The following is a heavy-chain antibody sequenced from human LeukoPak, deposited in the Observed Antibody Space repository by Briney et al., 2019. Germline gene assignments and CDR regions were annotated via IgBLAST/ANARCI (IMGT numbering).Heavy chain of an antibody. J-gene: IGHJ4*02. CDR1: GFTLNTYG. V-gene: IGHV3-30*02. D-gene: IGHD2-2*01. CDR3: AKSQDQLLVYYFDY. CDR2: IRYDGSNK. Sequence: GGSLGLSCAASGFTLNTYGMHWVRQAPGKGLEWVAFIRYDGSNKYYADSVKGRFTISRDNSKNTLYLQMNSLRAEDTAVYYCAKSQDQLLVYYFDYWGQGTLVTVSS.